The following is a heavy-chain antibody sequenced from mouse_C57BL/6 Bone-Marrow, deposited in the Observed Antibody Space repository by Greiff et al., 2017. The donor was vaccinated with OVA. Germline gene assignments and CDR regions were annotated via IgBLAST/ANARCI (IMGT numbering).Heavy chain of an antibody. V-gene: IGHV1-4*01. CDR2: INPSSGYT. Sequence: QLQQSGAELARPGASVKMSCKASGYTFTSYTMHWVKQRPGQGLEWIGYINPSSGYTKYNQKFKDKATLTADKSSSTAYMQLSSLTSVDSAVYYCATPGRNYYGSIYWYFDVWGTGTTVTVSS. CDR1: GYTFTSYT. CDR3: ATPGRNYYGSIYWYFDV. J-gene: IGHJ1*03. D-gene: IGHD1-1*01.